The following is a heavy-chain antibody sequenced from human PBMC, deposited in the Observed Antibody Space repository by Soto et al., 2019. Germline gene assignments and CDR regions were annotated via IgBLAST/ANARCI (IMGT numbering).Heavy chain of an antibody. CDR1: GFSLSTSGVG. D-gene: IGHD4-17*01. J-gene: IGHJ4*02. Sequence: QITLKESGPTLVKPTQTLTLTCTFSGFSLSTSGVGVGWIRQPPGKALEWLALIYWDDDKRYSPSLKIRLTITKDTSKNQVVLTMTNMDTVDPATYYWAHAPYGDPFDYWGQGTLVTVSS. CDR3: AHAPYGDPFDY. V-gene: IGHV2-5*02. CDR2: IYWDDDK.